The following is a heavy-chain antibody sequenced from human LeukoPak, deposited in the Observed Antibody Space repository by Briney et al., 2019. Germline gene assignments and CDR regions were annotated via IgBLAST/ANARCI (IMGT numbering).Heavy chain of an antibody. CDR3: AIPRESSEFQH. J-gene: IGHJ1*01. CDR1: GFTFSSYA. V-gene: IGHV3-23*01. CDR2: ISGSGGST. Sequence: AGGSLRLSCAASGFTFSSYAMSWVRQAPGKGLEWVSAISGSGGSTYYADSVKGRFTISRDNSKNTLYLQMNSLRAEDTAVYYCAIPRESSEFQHWGQGTLVTVSS.